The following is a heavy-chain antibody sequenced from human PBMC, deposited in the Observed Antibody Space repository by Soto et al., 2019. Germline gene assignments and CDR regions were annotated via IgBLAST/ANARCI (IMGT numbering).Heavy chain of an antibody. CDR2: IWYDGSNK. J-gene: IGHJ5*02. V-gene: IGHV3-33*01. D-gene: IGHD6-19*01. Sequence: QPGGSLRLSCAASGFTFSSYGMHWVRQAPGKGLEWVAVIWYDGSNKYYADSVKGRFTISRDNSKNTLYLQMNSLRAEDTAVYYCARDEMSIAVAGTSWFDPWGQGTLVTVSS. CDR3: ARDEMSIAVAGTSWFDP. CDR1: GFTFSSYG.